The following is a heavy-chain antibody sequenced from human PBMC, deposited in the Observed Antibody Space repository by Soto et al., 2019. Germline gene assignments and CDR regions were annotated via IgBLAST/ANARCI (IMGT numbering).Heavy chain of an antibody. D-gene: IGHD3-10*01. CDR3: ARNMVPFAMDV. CDR1: GFIVSDMY. CDR2: LYIDGTT. J-gene: IGHJ6*02. V-gene: IGHV3-53*01. Sequence: EVYLVESGGGRIQPGGSLRLSCAASGFIVSDMYMTWVRQAPGKGLQWVSALYIDGTTYYADSLKGRFTISRDNSKNTLYLQMNTLSAEDTAVYYCARNMVPFAMDVGGQGTTVIVSS.